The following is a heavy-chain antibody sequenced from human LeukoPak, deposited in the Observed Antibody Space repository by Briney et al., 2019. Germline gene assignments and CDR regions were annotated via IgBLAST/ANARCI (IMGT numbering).Heavy chain of an antibody. V-gene: IGHV5-51*01. CDR2: IFPSDSDT. CDR1: GSIFNSYW. D-gene: IGHD3-10*01. J-gene: IGHJ5*02. CDR3: ARLNYYGTINWFDP. Sequence: GAPLQISCKTSGSIFNSYWIGWVRQLPGKGVEWMGIIFPSDSDTRYSPSFQGQVTISADKSISTAYLQWSSLKASDTAMYYCARLNYYGTINWFDPWGQGTLVTVSS.